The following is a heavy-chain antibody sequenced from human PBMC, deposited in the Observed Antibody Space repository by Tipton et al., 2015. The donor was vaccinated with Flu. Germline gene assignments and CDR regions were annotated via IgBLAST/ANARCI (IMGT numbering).Heavy chain of an antibody. V-gene: IGHV4-59*01. CDR1: GVSITNFF. CDR3: ARGEGSSFYYYMDV. Sequence: TLSLTCTVSGVSITNFFWSWIRQPPGKGLEWIGYIYYTGATDSNPSLKSRVTMSMYTSKNQLSLKLSSVTAADTAVYCCARGEGSSFYYYMDVWGKGTTVTVPS. CDR2: IYYTGAT. J-gene: IGHJ6*03.